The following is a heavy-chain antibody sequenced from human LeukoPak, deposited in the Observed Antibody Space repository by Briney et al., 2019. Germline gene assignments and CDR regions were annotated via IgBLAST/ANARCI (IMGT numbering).Heavy chain of an antibody. V-gene: IGHV4-59*01. Sequence: SETLSLTCTVSGGSISSYYWSWIRQPPGKGLEWIGYIYYCGSTNYNPSLKSRVTISVDTSKNQFSLKLSSVTAADTAVYYCARGGDIAVAGAYYDPYYYYYYMDVWGKGTTVTVSS. J-gene: IGHJ6*03. CDR3: ARGGDIAVAGAYYDPYYYYYYMDV. CDR2: IYYCGST. D-gene: IGHD6-19*01. CDR1: GGSISSYY.